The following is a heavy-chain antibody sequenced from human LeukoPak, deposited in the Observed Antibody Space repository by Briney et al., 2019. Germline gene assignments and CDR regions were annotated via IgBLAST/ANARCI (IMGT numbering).Heavy chain of an antibody. Sequence: PSETLSLTCTVSGCSISSGYYWGWIRQPPGKGLEWIGEINHSGSTNYNPSLKSRVTISVDTSKNQFSLKLSSVTAADTAVYYCARQEVTMVRGVIKGRLRPSHYFDYWGQGTLVTVSS. CDR3: ARQEVTMVRGVIKGRLRPSHYFDY. CDR1: GCSISSGYY. CDR2: INHSGST. D-gene: IGHD3-10*01. V-gene: IGHV4-38-2*02. J-gene: IGHJ4*02.